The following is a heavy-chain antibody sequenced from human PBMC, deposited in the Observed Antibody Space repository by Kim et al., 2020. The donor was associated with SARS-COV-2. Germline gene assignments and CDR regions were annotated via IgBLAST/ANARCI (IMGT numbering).Heavy chain of an antibody. D-gene: IGHD6-13*01. J-gene: IGHJ4*02. CDR1: GFTFSSYG. Sequence: GGSLRLSCAASGFTFSSYGMHWVRQAPGKGLEWVAVISYDGSNKYYADSVKGRFTISRDNSKNTLYLQMNSLRAEDTAVYYCARGEIAAARFDYWGQGTLVTDS. CDR2: ISYDGSNK. CDR3: ARGEIAAARFDY. V-gene: IGHV3-33*05.